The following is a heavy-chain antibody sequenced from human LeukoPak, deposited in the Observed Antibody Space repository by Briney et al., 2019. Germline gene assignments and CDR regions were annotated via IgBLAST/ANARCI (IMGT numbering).Heavy chain of an antibody. V-gene: IGHV3-30-3*01. CDR2: ISYDGSNK. Sequence: PGGSLRLSCAASGFTFSSYAMHWVRQAPGKGLEWVAVISYDGSNKYYADSVKGRFTISRDNSKNTLYLQMNSLRAEDTAVYYCARDLSTIFGVVQYYFDYWGQGTLVTVSS. CDR3: ARDLSTIFGVVQYYFDY. J-gene: IGHJ4*02. D-gene: IGHD3-3*01. CDR1: GFTFSSYA.